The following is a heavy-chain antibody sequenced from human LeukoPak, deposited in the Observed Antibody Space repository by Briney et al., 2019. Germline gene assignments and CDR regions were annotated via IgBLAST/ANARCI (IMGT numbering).Heavy chain of an antibody. J-gene: IGHJ6*04. CDR2: ISSSGGTI. V-gene: IGHV3-48*03. Sequence: PGGSLRLSCAASGFTFSSYEMNWVRQAPGKGLEWVSYISSSGGTIYYADSVKGRFTISRDNAKNSLYLQMNSLRAEDTAVYYCAREGGYDFIWGKRYYYGMDVWGKGSTVTVSS. CDR1: GFTFSSYE. CDR3: AREGGYDFIWGKRYYYGMDV. D-gene: IGHD5-12*01.